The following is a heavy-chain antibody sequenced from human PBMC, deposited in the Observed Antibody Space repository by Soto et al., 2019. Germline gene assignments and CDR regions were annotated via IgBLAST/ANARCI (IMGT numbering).Heavy chain of an antibody. Sequence: GGSLRLSCAASGFTFSSYSMNWVRQAPGKGLEWVSSISSSSSYIYYADSVKGRFTISRDNAKNSLYLQMNSLRAEDTAVYYCARDYQELRSFLGGAHDYWGQGTLVTVSS. D-gene: IGHD1-7*01. J-gene: IGHJ4*02. CDR2: ISSSSSYI. CDR1: GFTFSSYS. V-gene: IGHV3-21*01. CDR3: ARDYQELRSFLGGAHDY.